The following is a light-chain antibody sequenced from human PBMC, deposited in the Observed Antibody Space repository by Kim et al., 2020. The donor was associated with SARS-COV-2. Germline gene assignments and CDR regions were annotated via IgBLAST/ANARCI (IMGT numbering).Light chain of an antibody. V-gene: IGKV3-20*01. J-gene: IGKJ4*01. CDR3: QQYGSSPTT. Sequence: SPGERATLSCRASQSVSSSYLAWYQQKPGQAPRLLIYGASSRATGIPDRFSGSGSGTDFTLTIRRLEPEDFAVYYCQQYGSSPTTFGGGTKVDIK. CDR2: GAS. CDR1: QSVSSSY.